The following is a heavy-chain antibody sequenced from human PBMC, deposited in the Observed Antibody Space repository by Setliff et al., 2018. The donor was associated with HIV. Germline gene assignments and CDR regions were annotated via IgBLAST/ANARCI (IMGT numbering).Heavy chain of an antibody. Sequence: VKVSCKASGYTFTGYYMHWVRQAPGQGLEWMGWINPNSGGTTYAQKFQGRVTMTRDTSISTAYMEVSRLRSDDTAVYYCARDHCSSSGCYVYSYYGMDVWGQGTTVTVSS. D-gene: IGHD2-2*01. CDR1: GYTFTGYY. CDR3: ARDHCSSSGCYVYSYYGMDV. J-gene: IGHJ6*02. CDR2: INPNSGGT. V-gene: IGHV1-2*02.